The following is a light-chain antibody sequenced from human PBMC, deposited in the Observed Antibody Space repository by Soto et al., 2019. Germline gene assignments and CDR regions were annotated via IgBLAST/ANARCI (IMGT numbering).Light chain of an antibody. Sequence: QSVLTQPPSASGTPGQRVTISCSGSSSNIGSNTVIWYQQLPGTAPNLLIFGNNQRPSGVPDRFSGSKSGTSASLAISGLQSEDEADYYCSSHGGSNNFYVFGTGTKLTVL. CDR3: SSHGGSNNFYV. CDR2: GNN. V-gene: IGLV1-44*01. CDR1: SSNIGSNT. J-gene: IGLJ1*01.